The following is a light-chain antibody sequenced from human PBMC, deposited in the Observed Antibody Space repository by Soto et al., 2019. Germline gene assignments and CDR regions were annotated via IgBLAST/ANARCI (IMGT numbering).Light chain of an antibody. V-gene: IGKV3-20*01. CDR3: QQYGSSHRYT. Sequence: EIVLTQSPGTLSLSPGERATLSCRASQSVSSSYLAWYQQKPGQAPRLLIYGASSRATGIPDRFSGSGSGTDFTLTISRLEPEDFAVYYCQQYGSSHRYTFGQGTKLVIK. J-gene: IGKJ2*01. CDR2: GAS. CDR1: QSVSSSY.